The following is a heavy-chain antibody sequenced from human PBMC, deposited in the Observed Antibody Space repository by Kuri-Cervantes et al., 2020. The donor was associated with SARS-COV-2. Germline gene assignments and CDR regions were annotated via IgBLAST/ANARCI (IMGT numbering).Heavy chain of an antibody. CDR1: GFGFSSYG. Sequence: LSLTCAASGFGFSSYGMHWFRQPPGKGPEWVAVVWYDGSRKEYADSVKGRFTISRDNSKNTLYLQMNSLGAEDTAVYYCAKTLPQPSAYFDYWGQGTLVTVSS. CDR2: VWYDGSRK. V-gene: IGHV3-33*06. J-gene: IGHJ4*02. D-gene: IGHD2-15*01. CDR3: AKTLPQPSAYFDY.